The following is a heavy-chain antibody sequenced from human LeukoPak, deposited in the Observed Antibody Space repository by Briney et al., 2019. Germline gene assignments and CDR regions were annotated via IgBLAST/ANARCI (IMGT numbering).Heavy chain of an antibody. CDR1: GGSISSYY. CDR2: IYHSGST. V-gene: IGHV4-59*12. J-gene: IGHJ5*02. CDR3: ARVKGYDYVWGSYRHLRFDP. Sequence: SETLSLTCTVSGGSISSYYWSWIRQPPGKGLEWIGYIYHSGSTCYNPSLKSRVTISVDRSKNQFSLKLSSVTAADTAVYYCARVKGYDYVWGSYRHLRFDPWGQGTLVTVSS. D-gene: IGHD3-16*02.